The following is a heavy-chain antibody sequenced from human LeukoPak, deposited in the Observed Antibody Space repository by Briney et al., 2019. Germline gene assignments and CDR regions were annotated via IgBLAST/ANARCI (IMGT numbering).Heavy chain of an antibody. CDR1: GFTFSNYW. D-gene: IGHD1-26*01. CDR2: INQDGTEQ. CDR3: ARDQGLSREAYLDY. J-gene: IGHJ4*02. Sequence: GGSLRLSCAASGFTFSNYWMSWVRQTPGKGLEGVANINQDGTEQYYVDSMRGRFTISRDNAKNSLYLQLKNLRTEDTALYYCARDQGLSREAYLDYWGQGTLVTVSS. V-gene: IGHV3-7*01.